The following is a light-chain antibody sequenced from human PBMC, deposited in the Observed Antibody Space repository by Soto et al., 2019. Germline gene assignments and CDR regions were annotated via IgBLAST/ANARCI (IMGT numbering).Light chain of an antibody. CDR3: SSYAGSNNYV. CDR2: EVI. CDR1: SSDIGSNNY. Sequence: QSVLTQPPSASGSPGQSVTISCTGTSSDIGSNNYVSWYQQHPGKAPKLMIYEVIKRPSGVPYRFSGSKSGNTASLTVSGLQAEDEADYYCSSYAGSNNYVFGTGTKVTVL. J-gene: IGLJ1*01. V-gene: IGLV2-8*01.